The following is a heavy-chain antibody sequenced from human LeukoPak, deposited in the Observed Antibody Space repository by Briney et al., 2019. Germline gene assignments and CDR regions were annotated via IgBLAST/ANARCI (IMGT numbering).Heavy chain of an antibody. D-gene: IGHD1-26*01. CDR3: ARDRSSGSYNDY. V-gene: IGHV1-2*02. CDR1: GYTFTGYY. Sequence: ASVKVSCKASGYTFTGYYMHWVRQAPGQGLEWMGWINPNSGGTNYAQKFQGRVTMTRDTSISTAYMELSRLRSDDTAVYYCARDRSSGSYNDYWGKEPLVTVSS. J-gene: IGHJ4*02. CDR2: INPNSGGT.